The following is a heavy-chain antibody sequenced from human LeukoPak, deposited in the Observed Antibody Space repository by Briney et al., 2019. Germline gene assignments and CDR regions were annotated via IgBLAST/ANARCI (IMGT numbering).Heavy chain of an antibody. CDR2: INPNSGGT. D-gene: IGHD6-19*01. Sequence: ASVKVSCKASGYTFTGYYMHWVRQAPGQGLEWMGWINPNSGGTNYAQKFQGRVTMTRDTSISTAYMELSRLRSDDTAVYYCARDVGTSEQWPFFGFDPWGQGTLVTVSS. V-gene: IGHV1-2*02. J-gene: IGHJ5*02. CDR1: GYTFTGYY. CDR3: ARDVGTSEQWPFFGFDP.